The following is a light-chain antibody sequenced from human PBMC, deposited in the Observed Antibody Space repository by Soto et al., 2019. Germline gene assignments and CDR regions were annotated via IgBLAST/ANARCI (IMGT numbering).Light chain of an antibody. CDR3: QQCGNCDGV. CDR2: DAS. V-gene: IGKV3-11*01. J-gene: IGKJ3*01. CDR1: QSVSNY. Sequence: IVLTQSPAILSLSQGERATLSCRASQSVSNYLAWYQHKPGQAPRLLIYDASTRATGIPARFSGSGSGTEFTLTISSLEPEDVAVYYCQQCGNCDGVFGPGTKVDI.